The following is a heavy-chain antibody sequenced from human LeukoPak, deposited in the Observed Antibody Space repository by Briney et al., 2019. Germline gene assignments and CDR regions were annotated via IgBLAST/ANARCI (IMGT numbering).Heavy chain of an antibody. Sequence: SETLFLTCTVSGGSISSYYWSWIRQPPGKGLEWIGYIYYSGTTNYNPSLKSRVTISVDTSKNQFSLKLSSVTAADTAVYYCARGVYIAAAQYGYWGQGTLVSVSS. CDR1: GGSISSYY. V-gene: IGHV4-59*01. CDR3: ARGVYIAAAQYGY. D-gene: IGHD6-13*01. J-gene: IGHJ4*02. CDR2: IYYSGTT.